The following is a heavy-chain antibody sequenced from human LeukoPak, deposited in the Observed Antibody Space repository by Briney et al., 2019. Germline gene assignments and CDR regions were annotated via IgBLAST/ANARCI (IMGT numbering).Heavy chain of an antibody. D-gene: IGHD3-3*01. J-gene: IGHJ4*02. V-gene: IGHV4-39*07. CDR1: GGSISSSSYY. Sequence: MASETLSLTCTVSGGSISSSSYYWGWIRQPPGKGLEWIGSIYYSGSTYYNPSLKSRVTISVDTSKNQFSLKLSSVTAADTAVYYCARQNYDSAIDYWGQGTLVTVSS. CDR3: ARQNYDSAIDY. CDR2: IYYSGST.